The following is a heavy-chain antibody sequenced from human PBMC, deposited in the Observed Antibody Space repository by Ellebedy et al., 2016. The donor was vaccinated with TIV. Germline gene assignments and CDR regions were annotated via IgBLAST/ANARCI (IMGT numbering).Heavy chain of an antibody. Sequence: GESLKISCAASGFTFSRHWMSWLRQAPGKGLEGVANIKEDGSEKYYVDSVKGRFTISRDNAKTALYLQMNSLRAEDKAVYYCARQRVGEFDTWGQGTLVTVSS. J-gene: IGHJ5*02. D-gene: IGHD1-26*01. CDR3: ARQRVGEFDT. V-gene: IGHV3-7*01. CDR2: IKEDGSEK. CDR1: GFTFSRHW.